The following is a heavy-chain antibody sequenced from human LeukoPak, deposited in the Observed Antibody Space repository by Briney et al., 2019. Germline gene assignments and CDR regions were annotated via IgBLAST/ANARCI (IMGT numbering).Heavy chain of an antibody. CDR2: IYSGGNT. V-gene: IGHV3-53*01. CDR1: GFTVSTNH. Sequence: GGSLRLSCAASGFTVSTNHMSWVRQAPGKGLEWVSVIYSGGNTHYADPVKGRFTISRDNSKNTLYLQMNSLRAEDTAVYYCARDRPYHYGSGNYYTDYWGQGTLVTVSS. J-gene: IGHJ4*02. D-gene: IGHD3-10*01. CDR3: ARDRPYHYGSGNYYTDY.